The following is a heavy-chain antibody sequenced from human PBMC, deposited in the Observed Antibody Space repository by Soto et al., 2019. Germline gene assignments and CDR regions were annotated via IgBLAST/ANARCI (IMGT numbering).Heavy chain of an antibody. D-gene: IGHD4-4*01. CDR1: GYTFTSYG. J-gene: IGHJ4*02. V-gene: IGHV1-18*01. Sequence: QVQLVQSGAEVKKPGASVKVSCKASGYTFTSYGISWVRQAPGQGLEWMGWISAYNGNTNYAQKLQGRVTMTTDTATSTAYMELRSLRSDDTAVYYCARDLLFGYSTTIFNFDYWGQGTLVTVSS. CDR3: ARDLLFGYSTTIFNFDY. CDR2: ISAYNGNT.